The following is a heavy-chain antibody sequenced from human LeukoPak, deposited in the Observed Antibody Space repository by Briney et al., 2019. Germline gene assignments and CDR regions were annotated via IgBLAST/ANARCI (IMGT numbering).Heavy chain of an antibody. CDR1: GFTFSSYA. CDR3: ARRTGGFFDY. V-gene: IGHV3-23*01. Sequence: GGSLRPSCAAAGFTFSSYAMSWVRQAPGKGLEWVSAISGSGGSTYYADSVKGRFTISRDNAKNSLYLQMNSLRAEDTAVYYCARRTGGFFDYWGQGTLVTVSS. D-gene: IGHD1-14*01. CDR2: ISGSGGST. J-gene: IGHJ4*01.